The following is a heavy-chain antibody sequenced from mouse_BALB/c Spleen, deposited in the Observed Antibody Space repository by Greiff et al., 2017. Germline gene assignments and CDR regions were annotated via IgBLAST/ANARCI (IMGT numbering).Heavy chain of an antibody. CDR2: ISYSGST. CDR3: ARSCTTATGFDY. CDR1: GYSITSDYA. J-gene: IGHJ2*01. Sequence: VQLKESGPGLVKPSQSLSLTCTVTGYSITSDYAWNWIRQFPGNKLEWMGYISYSGSTSYNPSLKSRISITRDTSKNQSFLQLNSVTTEDTATYYCARSCTTATGFDYWGQGTTLTVSS. V-gene: IGHV3-2*02. D-gene: IGHD1-2*01.